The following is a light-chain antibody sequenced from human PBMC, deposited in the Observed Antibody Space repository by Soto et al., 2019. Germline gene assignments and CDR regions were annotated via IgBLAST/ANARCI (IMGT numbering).Light chain of an antibody. J-gene: IGKJ3*01. CDR1: QSINTY. CDR2: AAS. CDR3: QQYDSYPLT. V-gene: IGKV1-8*01. Sequence: AIPMTQSPSSFSSSTGDRVTITCRASQSINTYLAWYQLKPGKAPKLLIYAASTFQGGVPSRFSGSGSGTEFTLTINYLQSEDFATYYCQQYDSYPLTFGPGTKVDIK.